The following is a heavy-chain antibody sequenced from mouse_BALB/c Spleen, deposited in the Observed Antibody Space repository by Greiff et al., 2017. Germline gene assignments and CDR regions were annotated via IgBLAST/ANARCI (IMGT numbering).Heavy chain of an antibody. CDR3: ARDLLRLGAY. J-gene: IGHJ3*01. CDR1: GFTFSDYY. CDR2: ISDGGSYT. Sequence: EVQVVESGGGLVKPGGSLKLSCAASGFTFSDYYMYWVRQTPEKRLEWVATISDGGSYTYYPDSVKGRFTISRDNAKNNLYLQMSSLKSEDTAMYYCARDLLRLGAYWGQGTLVTVSA. V-gene: IGHV5-4*02. D-gene: IGHD1-2*01.